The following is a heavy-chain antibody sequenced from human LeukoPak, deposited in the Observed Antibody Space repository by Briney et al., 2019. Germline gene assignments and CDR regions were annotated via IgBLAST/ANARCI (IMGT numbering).Heavy chain of an antibody. CDR1: GGSISSYY. D-gene: IGHD6-13*01. J-gene: IGHJ5*02. V-gene: IGHV4-59*01. CDR3: ARTYSSSWFNWFDP. CDR2: IYYSGST. Sequence: SETLSLTCTVSGGSISSYYWSWLRQPPGKGLEWIGYIYYSGSTNYNPSLKSRVTISVDTSKNQFSLKLSAVTAADTAVYYCARTYSSSWFNWFDPWGQGTLVTVSS.